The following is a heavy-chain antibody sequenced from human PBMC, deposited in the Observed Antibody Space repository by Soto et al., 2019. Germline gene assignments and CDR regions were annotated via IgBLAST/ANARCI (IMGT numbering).Heavy chain of an antibody. D-gene: IGHD3-3*01. J-gene: IGHJ6*02. CDR3: ARDSSLHNYDFWSGYSAQDASYYYYGMDV. Sequence: ASVKVSCKASGYTFTSYGISWVRQAPGQGLEWMGWISAYNGNTNYAQKLQGRVTMTTDTSTSTAYMELRSLRSDDTAVYYCARDSSLHNYDFWSGYSAQDASYYYYGMDVWGQGTTVTVSS. CDR2: ISAYNGNT. V-gene: IGHV1-18*01. CDR1: GYTFTSYG.